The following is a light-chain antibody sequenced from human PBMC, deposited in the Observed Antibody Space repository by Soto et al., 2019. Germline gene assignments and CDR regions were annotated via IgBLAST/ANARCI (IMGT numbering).Light chain of an antibody. J-gene: IGKJ2*01. CDR1: RSAGEW. CDR2: EVS. CDR3: QQFNSVPYT. Sequence: DSQMTQSPSTLSASVGDRVTITCRASRSAGEWLAWYQQKPGKAHKLLIYEVSRLHSGVPSRFSAVGSETEFSLTIDSLQPDDFAIYYCQQFNSVPYTFGPGTKVEIK. V-gene: IGKV1-5*03.